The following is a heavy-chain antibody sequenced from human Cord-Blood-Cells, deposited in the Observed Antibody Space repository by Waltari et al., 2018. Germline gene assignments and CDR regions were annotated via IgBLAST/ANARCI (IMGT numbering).Heavy chain of an antibody. CDR1: GGSISSHY. CDR2: IYTSGST. Sequence: VQLQASGPGLVKPSQTLSLTCTVSGGSISSHYWSWTRPPAGKGLEWMGRIYTSGSTNYNPSLKSRVTMSVDTSKNQFSLKLSSVTAADTAVYYCASIHYDSSGYYFDYWGQGTLVTVSS. V-gene: IGHV4-4*07. D-gene: IGHD3-22*01. J-gene: IGHJ4*02. CDR3: ASIHYDSSGYYFDY.